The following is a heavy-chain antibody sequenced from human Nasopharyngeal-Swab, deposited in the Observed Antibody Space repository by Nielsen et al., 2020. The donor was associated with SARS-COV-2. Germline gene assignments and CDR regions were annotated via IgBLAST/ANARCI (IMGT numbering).Heavy chain of an antibody. J-gene: IGHJ4*02. D-gene: IGHD6-25*01. V-gene: IGHV3-73*01. Sequence: GESLKISCAASGFTFSGSAMHWVRHASGKGLEWVGRIRSKANSYATAYAASVKGRFTISRDDSKNTAYLQMNSLKAEDTAVYYCTRLRYSSGLDYWGQGTLLTVSS. CDR2: IRSKANSYAT. CDR1: GFTFSGSA. CDR3: TRLRYSSGLDY.